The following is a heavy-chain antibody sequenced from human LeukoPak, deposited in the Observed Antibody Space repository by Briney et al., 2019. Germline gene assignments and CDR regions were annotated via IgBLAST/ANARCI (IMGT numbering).Heavy chain of an antibody. D-gene: IGHD3-22*01. J-gene: IGHJ4*02. Sequence: SETLSLTCTVSGGSISSNRYYWGWIRQPPGKGLKWIGNIFYTGSTYYNPSLKSRVTISVDTSKNQFSLKLSSVTAADTAVYYCARVITMIKRRGYYFDYWGQGTLVTVSS. CDR1: GGSISSNRYY. CDR2: IFYTGST. CDR3: ARVITMIKRRGYYFDY. V-gene: IGHV4-39*07.